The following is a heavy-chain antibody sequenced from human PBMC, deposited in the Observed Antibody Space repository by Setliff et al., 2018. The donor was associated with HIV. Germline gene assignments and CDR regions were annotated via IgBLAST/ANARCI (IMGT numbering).Heavy chain of an antibody. Sequence: PSETLSLTCTVSGGSISSGGYYWSWIRQHPGKGLEWIGYIYYSGNTYYNPSLKRRVTISVDTSKNQFSLKLSSVTAADTAIYFFARQFRYPNRAVAGVDYWGQGTPVTSPQ. CDR2: IYYSGNT. CDR3: ARQFRYPNRAVAGVDY. V-gene: IGHV4-39*01. D-gene: IGHD6-19*01. CDR1: GGSISSGGYY. J-gene: IGHJ4*02.